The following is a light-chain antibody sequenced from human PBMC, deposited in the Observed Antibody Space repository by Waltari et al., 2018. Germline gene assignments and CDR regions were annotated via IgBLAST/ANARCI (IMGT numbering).Light chain of an antibody. V-gene: IGLV1-44*01. CDR3: SSWHDRLNGWI. J-gene: IGLJ2*01. CDR1: TYDIGSNT. CDR2: IDN. Sequence: QSVLLPPPSVSGTPGQRVTISCSGGTYDIGSNTVHWYQQLPGTAPKLLIYIDNERPAGVPARFSGSKSGTSASLTISGLQSEDEADYYCSSWHDRLNGWIFGGGTKLIV.